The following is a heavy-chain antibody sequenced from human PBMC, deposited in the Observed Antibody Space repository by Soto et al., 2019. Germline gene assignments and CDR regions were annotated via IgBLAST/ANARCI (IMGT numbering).Heavy chain of an antibody. CDR1: GGSISSYY. CDR3: ATNRDGYNSDAFDI. J-gene: IGHJ3*02. CDR2: IYYSGST. Sequence: SDTLSLTCTVSGGSISSYYWSWILQPPGKGLEWIGYIYYSGSTNYNPSLKSRVTISVDTSKNQFSLKLSSVTAADTAVYYCATNRDGYNSDAFDIWGQGTMVTVSS. V-gene: IGHV4-59*01. D-gene: IGHD5-12*01.